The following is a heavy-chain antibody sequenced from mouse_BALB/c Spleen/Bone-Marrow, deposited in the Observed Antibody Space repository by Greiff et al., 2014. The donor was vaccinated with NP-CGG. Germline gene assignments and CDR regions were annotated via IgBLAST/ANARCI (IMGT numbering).Heavy chain of an antibody. CDR3: AGPHYYDSSPWWYFDV. J-gene: IGHJ1*01. CDR2: ISSGGSYT. D-gene: IGHD1-1*01. Sequence: VQLQQSGGDLVKPGGSLKLSCAASGFTFSNYGMSWVRQTPDKRLEWVATISSGGSYTYYPDSLKGRFTISRDNAKNTLYLQMSSLKSEDTAMYYCAGPHYYDSSPWWYFDVWGAGTTVTVSS. CDR1: GFTFSNYG. V-gene: IGHV5-6*01.